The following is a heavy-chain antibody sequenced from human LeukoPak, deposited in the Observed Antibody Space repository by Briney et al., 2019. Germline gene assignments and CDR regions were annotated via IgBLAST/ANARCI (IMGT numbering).Heavy chain of an antibody. Sequence: GGSLKLSCAAPGFPFSGSAMHLVRPASGKGLEWVGRIRCKANSYSTAYAASVKGRFTISRDDSKNTAYLQMNSLKTEDTAVYYCTSRDCSSTSCYRDPTYYYYMDVWGKGTTVTVSS. V-gene: IGHV3-73*01. CDR2: IRCKANSYST. CDR3: TSRDCSSTSCYRDPTYYYYMDV. CDR1: GFPFSGSA. D-gene: IGHD2-2*01. J-gene: IGHJ6*03.